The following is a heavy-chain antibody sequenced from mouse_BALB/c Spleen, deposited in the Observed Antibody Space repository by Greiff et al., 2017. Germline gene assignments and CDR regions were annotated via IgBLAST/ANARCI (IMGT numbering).Heavy chain of an antibody. CDR1: GFTFSDYY. CDR2: ISDGGSYT. Sequence: DVKLVESGGGLVKPGGSLKLSCAASGFTFSDYYMYWVRQTPEKRLEWVATISDGGSYTYYPDSVKGRFTISRDNAKNNLYLQMSSLKSEDTAMYYCARDYDGYSWFAYWGQGTLVTVSA. J-gene: IGHJ3*01. V-gene: IGHV5-4*02. CDR3: ARDYDGYSWFAY. D-gene: IGHD2-3*01.